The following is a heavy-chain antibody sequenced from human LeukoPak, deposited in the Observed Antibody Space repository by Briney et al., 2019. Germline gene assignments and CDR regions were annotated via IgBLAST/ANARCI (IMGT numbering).Heavy chain of an antibody. V-gene: IGHV3-23*01. D-gene: IGHD6-19*01. CDR2: ISGSGGST. CDR3: AKEASWYSSGWYDYFDY. J-gene: IGHJ4*02. Sequence: PGGSLRLFCAASGFTFSSYAMSWVRQAPGKGLEWVSAISGSGGSTYYADSVKGRFTISRDNSKNTLYLQMNSLRAEDTAVYYCAKEASWYSSGWYDYFDYWGQGTLVTVSS. CDR1: GFTFSSYA.